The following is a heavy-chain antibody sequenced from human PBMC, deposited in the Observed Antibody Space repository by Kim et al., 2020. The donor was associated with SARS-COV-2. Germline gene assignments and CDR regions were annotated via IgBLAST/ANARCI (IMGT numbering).Heavy chain of an antibody. Sequence: SLKSRVTISVDTSKNQFSLKLSSVTAADTAVYYCARARRYSSGWSTGLDYWGQGTLVTVSS. CDR3: ARARRYSSGWSTGLDY. J-gene: IGHJ4*02. V-gene: IGHV4-34*01. D-gene: IGHD6-19*01.